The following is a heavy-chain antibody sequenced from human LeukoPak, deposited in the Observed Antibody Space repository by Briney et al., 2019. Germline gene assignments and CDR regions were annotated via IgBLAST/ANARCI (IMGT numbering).Heavy chain of an antibody. D-gene: IGHD6-19*01. Sequence: PGGSLRLSCAASGFTFSGSSMQWVRQAPGKGLEWVGRIRSKAHSYATAYAASVKGRFTISRDDSKNTAYLQVNSLKTEDTAVYYCTSRGWPWGQGTLVTVSS. CDR3: TSRGWP. CDR1: GFTFSGSS. V-gene: IGHV3-73*01. CDR2: IRSKAHSYAT. J-gene: IGHJ4*02.